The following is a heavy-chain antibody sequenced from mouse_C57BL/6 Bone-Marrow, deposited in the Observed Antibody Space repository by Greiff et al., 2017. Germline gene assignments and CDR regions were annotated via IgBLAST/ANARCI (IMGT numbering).Heavy chain of an antibody. CDR3: AGEFITAAAPHFDV. J-gene: IGHJ1*03. V-gene: IGHV12-3*01. CDR2: ITHSGET. CDR1: GFPITSGYY. D-gene: IGHD1-1*01. Sequence: VKVVESGPGLVKPSQSLFLTCSITGFPITSGYYWIWIRQSPGKPLEWMGYITHSGETFYNPSLQSPISITRETSKNQFFLQLNSVTTEDTAMYYCAGEFITAAAPHFDVWGTGTTVTVSS.